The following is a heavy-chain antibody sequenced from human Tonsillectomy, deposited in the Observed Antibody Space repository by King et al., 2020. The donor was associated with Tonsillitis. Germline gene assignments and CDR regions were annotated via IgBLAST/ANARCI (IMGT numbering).Heavy chain of an antibody. CDR3: ARDLIRLPPATRQLWFN. V-gene: IGHV1-2*02. J-gene: IGHJ4*02. D-gene: IGHD5-18*01. Sequence: EQLVQSGAEVKKPGASVKVSCKASGYTFTGYYMHWVRQAPGQGLEWMGWINPNSGGTNYAQKFQGRVTMTWDTSISTAYMELSRLRSDDTAVYYCARDLIRLPPATRQLWFNWGQGTLVTVSS. CDR1: GYTFTGYY. CDR2: INPNSGGT.